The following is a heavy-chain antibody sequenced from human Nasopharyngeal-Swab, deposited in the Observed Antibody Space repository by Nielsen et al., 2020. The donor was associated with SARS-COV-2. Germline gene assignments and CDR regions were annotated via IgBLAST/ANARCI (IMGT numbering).Heavy chain of an antibody. CDR2: IYYSGNT. Sequence: SETLSLTCTVSGGSISSGDYYWSWIRQPPGKGLEWIGYIYYSGNTYYNPSLKSRVTISVDTSKNQFSLKLSSVTAADTAVYYCAKTSNLGYFDLWGRGTLVTVSS. J-gene: IGHJ2*01. D-gene: IGHD1-1*01. CDR3: AKTSNLGYFDL. V-gene: IGHV4-30-4*08. CDR1: GGSISSGDYY.